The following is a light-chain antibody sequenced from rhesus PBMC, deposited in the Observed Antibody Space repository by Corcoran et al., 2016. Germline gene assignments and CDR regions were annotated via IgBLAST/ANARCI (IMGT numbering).Light chain of an antibody. CDR3: QHYYSTPYS. J-gene: IGKJ2*01. CDR1: QGVSNN. CDR2: KAS. V-gene: IGKV1-25*01. Sequence: DIQMTQSPSSLSASVGDRVTITCRASQGVSNNLAWYQQKPGKVPKLLIYKASTLQSGIPSRFSGSGSGTDFTLTISSLQSEDFATYYCQHYYSTPYSCGQGTKVEIK.